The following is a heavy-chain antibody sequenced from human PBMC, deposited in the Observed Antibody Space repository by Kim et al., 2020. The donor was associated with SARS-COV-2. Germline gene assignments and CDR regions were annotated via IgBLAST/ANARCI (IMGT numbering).Heavy chain of an antibody. Sequence: IYYADSVKGRFTTYRDNAKNSLHLQMNSLKDEDTAVYHCVRDRMGGAFDIWGQGTLVTVSS. D-gene: IGHD3-16*01. V-gene: IGHV3-48*02. CDR2: I. J-gene: IGHJ3*02. CDR3: VRDRMGGAFDI.